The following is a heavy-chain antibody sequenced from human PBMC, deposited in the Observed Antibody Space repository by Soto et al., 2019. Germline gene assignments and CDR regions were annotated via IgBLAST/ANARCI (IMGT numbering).Heavy chain of an antibody. V-gene: IGHV4-31*03. J-gene: IGHJ4*02. CDR3: ARDRNWGSGEYFDN. CDR2: NYYSGST. Sequence: QVQLQESGPGLVKPSQTLSLTCTVSGGSISSGGYYWSWIRQHPGKGLEWIGYNYYSGSTYYNPSLQSRLTISVDTSKNQFSLNLSSVTAADTAVYYCARDRNWGSGEYFDNWGQGTLVTVSS. CDR1: GGSISSGGYY. D-gene: IGHD7-27*01.